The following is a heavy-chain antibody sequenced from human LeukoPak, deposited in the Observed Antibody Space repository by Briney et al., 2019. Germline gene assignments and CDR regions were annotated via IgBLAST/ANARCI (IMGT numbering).Heavy chain of an antibody. Sequence: GGSLRLSCAASGFTVSASSMSWARQAPGKGLEWVSAISGSGGSTYYADSVKGRFTISRDNSKNTLYLQINSLRTEDTAVYYCAKDPTELGILPMDYWGQGTLVTVSS. V-gene: IGHV3-23*01. CDR3: AKDPTELGILPMDY. D-gene: IGHD1-1*01. J-gene: IGHJ4*02. CDR1: GFTVSASS. CDR2: ISGSGGST.